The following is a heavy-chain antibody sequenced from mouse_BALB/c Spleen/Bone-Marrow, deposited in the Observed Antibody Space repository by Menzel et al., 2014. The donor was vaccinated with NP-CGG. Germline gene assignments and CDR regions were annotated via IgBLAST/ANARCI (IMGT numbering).Heavy chain of an antibody. CDR3: TRIFDY. CDR2: ISPRSGST. Sequence: LQQSGSELVRPGASVNLSCKASGYIFANYWMHWVKQRHGQGLEWIGNISPRSGSTNYDEKFKSKATLTVDTSSATAYMYLNSLTSEDSAVYYCTRIFDYWGQGTILTVSS. J-gene: IGHJ2*01. V-gene: IGHV1S22*01. CDR1: GYIFANYW.